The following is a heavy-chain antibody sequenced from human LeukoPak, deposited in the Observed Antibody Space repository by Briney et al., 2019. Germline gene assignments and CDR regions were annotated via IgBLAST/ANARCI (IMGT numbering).Heavy chain of an antibody. D-gene: IGHD3-10*01. V-gene: IGHV3-23*01. CDR3: AKDRPFSVRGVIYYFDY. CDR2: ISGSGGST. Sequence: GSLRLSCAASGFTFSSYGMSWVRQAPGKGLEWVSAISGSGGSTYYADSVKGRFTISRDNSKSTLYLQMNSLRAEDTAVYYCAKDRPFSVRGVIYYFDYWGQGTLVTVSS. CDR1: GFTFSSYG. J-gene: IGHJ4*02.